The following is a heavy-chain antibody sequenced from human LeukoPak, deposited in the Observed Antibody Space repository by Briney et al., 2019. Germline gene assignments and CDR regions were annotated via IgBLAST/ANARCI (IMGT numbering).Heavy chain of an antibody. CDR1: GYTFTSYD. CDR2: MNPNSGNT. Sequence: ASVKVSCKASGYTFTSYDINWVRQATGQGLEWMGWMNPNSGNTGYAQKFQGRVTMTRNTSISTAYMELSSLRSEDTAVYYCARGEYSGYDIPIDYWGQGTLVTVSS. D-gene: IGHD5-12*01. CDR3: ARGEYSGYDIPIDY. J-gene: IGHJ4*02. V-gene: IGHV1-8*01.